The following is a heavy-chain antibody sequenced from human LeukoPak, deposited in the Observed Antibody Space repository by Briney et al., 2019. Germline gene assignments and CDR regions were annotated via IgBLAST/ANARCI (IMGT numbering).Heavy chain of an antibody. J-gene: IGHJ6*02. CDR2: IIPILGIA. CDR1: GGTFSNSA. V-gene: IGHV1-69*04. CDR3: ARPPDIVVDYYYGMDV. D-gene: IGHD2-15*01. Sequence: ASVKVSCKASGGTFSNSAVSWVRQAPGQGLEWMGRIIPILGIANYAQKFQGRVTITADKSTSTAYMELSSLRSEDTAVYYCARPPDIVVDYYYGMDVWGQGTTVTVSS.